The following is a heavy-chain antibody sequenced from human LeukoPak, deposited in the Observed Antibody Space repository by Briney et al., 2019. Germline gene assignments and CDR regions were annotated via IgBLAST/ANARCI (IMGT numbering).Heavy chain of an antibody. J-gene: IGHJ4*02. CDR3: AREGGHSYGREFDY. V-gene: IGHV1-24*01. CDR2: FEPEDGEA. CDR1: GYTLTELS. D-gene: IGHD5-18*01. Sequence: VASVKVSCKVSGYTLTELSMHWVRQAPGKGLEWMGGFEPEDGEAIHAQKLQGRVTMTEDTATDTAYMELRSLRSDDTAVYYCAREGGHSYGREFDYWGQGTLVTVSS.